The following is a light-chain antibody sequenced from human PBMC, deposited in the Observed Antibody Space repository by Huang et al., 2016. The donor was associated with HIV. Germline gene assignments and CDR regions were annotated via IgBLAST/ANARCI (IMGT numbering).Light chain of an antibody. J-gene: IGKJ1*01. Sequence: EIVLTQSPGTLSLSPGERATLSGRASQSVSSSYLACYQQKPGQAPSRLIYGASSRATGIPDRFSGSGSGTDFSLTISRLEPEDFAVYYCQQYGSSPWTFGQGTKVEIK. CDR2: GAS. CDR1: QSVSSSY. V-gene: IGKV3-20*01. CDR3: QQYGSSPWT.